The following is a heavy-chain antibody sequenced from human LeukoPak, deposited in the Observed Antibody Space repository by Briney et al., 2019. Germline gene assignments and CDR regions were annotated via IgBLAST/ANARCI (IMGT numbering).Heavy chain of an antibody. V-gene: IGHV1-2*06. Sequence: ASVKVSCKASGYTFTGYYMHWVRQAPGQGLEWMGRINPNSGGTNYAQKFQGRVTMTRDTSTSTAYMELSRLRSDDTAVYYCARVKFNYGDHAFDIWGQGTMVTVSS. J-gene: IGHJ3*02. CDR1: GYTFTGYY. D-gene: IGHD4/OR15-4a*01. CDR3: ARVKFNYGDHAFDI. CDR2: INPNSGGT.